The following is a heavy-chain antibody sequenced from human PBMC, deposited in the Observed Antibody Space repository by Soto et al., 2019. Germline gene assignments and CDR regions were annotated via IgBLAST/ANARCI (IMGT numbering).Heavy chain of an antibody. J-gene: IGHJ4*02. CDR3: AREGRYSYVNFDY. V-gene: IGHV3-74*01. D-gene: IGHD5-18*01. CDR1: GFTFSSYW. CDR2: INSDGSST. Sequence: EVQLVESGGGLVQPGGSLRLSCGAAGFTFSSYWMHWVRQAPGKGLVWVSRINSDGSSTSYADSVKGRFTISRDNAKNTLYLQMNSLRAEDMAVYYCAREGRYSYVNFDYWGQGTLVTVSS.